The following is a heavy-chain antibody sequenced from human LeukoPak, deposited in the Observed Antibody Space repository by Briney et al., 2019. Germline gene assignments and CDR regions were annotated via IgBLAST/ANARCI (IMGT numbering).Heavy chain of an antibody. D-gene: IGHD2-2*02. CDR2: IYTSGST. J-gene: IGHJ6*02. CDR1: GGSISSYY. Sequence: PSETLSLTCTVSGGSISSYYWSWIRQPAGKGLEWIGRIYTSGSTNYNPSLKSRVTMSVDTSKNQFSLKLSSVTAADTAVYYCARVRYCSSTSCYNGMDIWGQGTTVTVSS. V-gene: IGHV4-4*07. CDR3: ARVRYCSSTSCYNGMDI.